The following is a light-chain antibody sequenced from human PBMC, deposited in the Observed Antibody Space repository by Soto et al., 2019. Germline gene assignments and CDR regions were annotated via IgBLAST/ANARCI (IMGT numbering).Light chain of an antibody. Sequence: DVPMTQSPSSLSAFVGDRVTITCRASQGIAPYLAWFQQKPGKVPKLLIYATSTLQSGAPSRFSGSGSGTDFTLTINSLQPEDVGTYYCQKYNSAPLTFGGGTKVEIK. V-gene: IGKV1-27*01. J-gene: IGKJ4*01. CDR2: ATS. CDR3: QKYNSAPLT. CDR1: QGIAPY.